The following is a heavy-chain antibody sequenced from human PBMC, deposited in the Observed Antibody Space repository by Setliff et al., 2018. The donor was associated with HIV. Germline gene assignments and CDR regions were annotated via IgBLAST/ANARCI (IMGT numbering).Heavy chain of an antibody. CDR3: ATELFIVVAGHTSTFDY. V-gene: IGHV1-18*01. J-gene: IGHJ4*02. Sequence: ASVKVSCKASGGTFSSFGIIWVRQAPGQGLEWMGWISGYNGNTNYAQKLHGRVTMTTDTSTNTAYMELSSLRSEDTAVYYCATELFIVVAGHTSTFDYWGQGTLVTVSS. CDR1: GGTFSSFG. CDR2: ISGYNGNT. D-gene: IGHD6-19*01.